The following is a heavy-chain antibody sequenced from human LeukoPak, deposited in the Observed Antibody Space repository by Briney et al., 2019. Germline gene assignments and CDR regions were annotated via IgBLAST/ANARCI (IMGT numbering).Heavy chain of an antibody. D-gene: IGHD3-3*01. Sequence: SETLSLTCTVSGGSISSGSYYWSWIRQPAGKGLEWIGRIYTSGSTNYNPSLKSRVTISVDTSKNQFSLKLSSATAADTAVYYCARDYPSYDFWSGYYPNWFDPWGQGTLVTVSS. CDR3: ARDYPSYDFWSGYYPNWFDP. CDR1: GGSISSGSYY. CDR2: IYTSGST. V-gene: IGHV4-61*02. J-gene: IGHJ5*02.